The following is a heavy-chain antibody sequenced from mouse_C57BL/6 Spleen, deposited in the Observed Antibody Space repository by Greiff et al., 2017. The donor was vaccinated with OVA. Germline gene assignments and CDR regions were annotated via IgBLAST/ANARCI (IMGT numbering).Heavy chain of an antibody. CDR1: GFNIKDYY. Sequence: EVKVVESGAELVRPGASVKLSCTASGFNIKDYYMHWVKQRPEQGLEWIGRIDPEDGDTEYAPKFQGKATMTADTSSNTAYLQLSSLTSEDTAVYYCTTGYYDYFYAMDYWGQGTSVTVSS. J-gene: IGHJ4*01. V-gene: IGHV14-1*01. CDR3: TTGYYDYFYAMDY. D-gene: IGHD2-4*01. CDR2: IDPEDGDT.